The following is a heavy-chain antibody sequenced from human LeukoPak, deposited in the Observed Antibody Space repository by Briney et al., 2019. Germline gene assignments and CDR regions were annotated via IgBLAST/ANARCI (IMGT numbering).Heavy chain of an antibody. J-gene: IGHJ4*02. Sequence: GESLKISCKGSGYSFTSYWIGWVRQMPGKGLEWMGIIYPGDSDTRYSPSFQGQVTISADKSISTAYLQWSSLKASDTAMYYCARHGYSRGWYEGYFDYWGQGTLVTVSS. D-gene: IGHD6-19*01. CDR2: IYPGDSDT. CDR1: GYSFTSYW. CDR3: ARHGYSRGWYEGYFDY. V-gene: IGHV5-51*01.